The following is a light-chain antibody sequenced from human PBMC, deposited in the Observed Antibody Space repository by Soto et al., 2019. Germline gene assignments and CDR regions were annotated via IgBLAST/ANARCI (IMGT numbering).Light chain of an antibody. Sequence: QSVLTQPPSASGTPGQRVTISCSGSSSNIGSNYVYWYQQLPGTAPNLLIYRNNQRPSGVPDRFSGSKSGTSASLAISGLRSEDDADYYCAAWDDGLSGVVFGGGTKLTVL. CDR3: AAWDDGLSGVV. CDR2: RNN. V-gene: IGLV1-47*01. J-gene: IGLJ2*01. CDR1: SSNIGSNY.